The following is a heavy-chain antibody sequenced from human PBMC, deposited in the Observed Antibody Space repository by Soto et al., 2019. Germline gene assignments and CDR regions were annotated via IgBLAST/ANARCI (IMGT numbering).Heavy chain of an antibody. J-gene: IGHJ5*01. CDR3: ARDRAGTTVTTVTWFDS. D-gene: IGHD4-17*01. CDR2: IWYDGSSK. V-gene: IGHV3-33*01. CDR1: GFTFSSYD. Sequence: QVQLVESGGGVVQPGRSLRLSCAASGFTFSSYDMHWVRKAPGKGLEWVAVIWYDGSSKYYADSVKGRFTISRDNSKNMLYLQMNSLRAEDTAVHYCARDRAGTTVTTVTWFDSWGQPTLITVSS.